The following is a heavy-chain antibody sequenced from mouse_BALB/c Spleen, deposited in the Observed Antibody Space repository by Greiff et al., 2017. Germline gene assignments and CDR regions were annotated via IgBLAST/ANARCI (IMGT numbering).Heavy chain of an antibody. D-gene: IGHD1-1*01. J-gene: IGHJ2*01. CDR3: ARHDSLITTVVEDYFDY. Sequence: EVQLVESGGGLVKPGGSLKLSCAASGFTFSSYAMSWVRQTPEKRLEWVATISSGGSYTYYPDSVKGRFTISRDNAKNTLYLQMSSLRSEDTAMYYCARHDSLITTVVEDYFDYWGQGTTLTVSS. CDR1: GFTFSSYA. V-gene: IGHV5-9-3*01. CDR2: ISSGGSYT.